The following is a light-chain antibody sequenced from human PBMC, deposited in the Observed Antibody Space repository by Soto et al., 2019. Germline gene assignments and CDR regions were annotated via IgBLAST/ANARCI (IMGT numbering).Light chain of an antibody. Sequence: EIVLTQSPGTLSLSPGERVTLSCRASQSVSASYLGWYQQKSGQAPRLLIYATASRATGIPDRFNGSGSGTEFSLTISRLEPEDFAVYYCQHFGNSQYTFGQGTKLEIK. CDR1: QSVSASY. V-gene: IGKV3-20*01. CDR2: ATA. J-gene: IGKJ2*01. CDR3: QHFGNSQYT.